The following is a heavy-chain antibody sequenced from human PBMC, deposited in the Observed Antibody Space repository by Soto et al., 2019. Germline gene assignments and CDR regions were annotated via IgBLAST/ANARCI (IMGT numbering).Heavy chain of an antibody. J-gene: IGHJ4*02. CDR1: GFTFSSYG. D-gene: IGHD3-9*01. CDR2: ISYDGSNK. V-gene: IGHV3-30*18. Sequence: PGGSLRLSCAASGFTFSSYGMHWVRQAPGKGLEWVAVISYDGSNKYYADSVKGRFTISRDNSKNTLYLQMNSLRAEDTAVYYCAKNGVGYYDILTGSDYWGQGTLVTVSS. CDR3: AKNGVGYYDILTGSDY.